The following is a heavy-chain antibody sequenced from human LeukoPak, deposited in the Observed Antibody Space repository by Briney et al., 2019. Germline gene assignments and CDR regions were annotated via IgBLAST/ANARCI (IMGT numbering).Heavy chain of an antibody. Sequence: GESLKISCMGSGYSFTSYWISWVRQMPGKGLEWMGRIDPSDSYTNYSPSFQGHVTISADKSISTAYLQWSSLKASDTAMYYCARQGGVQLERRGRLDPWGQGTLVTVSS. D-gene: IGHD1-1*01. CDR1: GYSFTSYW. J-gene: IGHJ5*02. CDR2: IDPSDSYT. CDR3: ARQGGVQLERRGRLDP. V-gene: IGHV5-10-1*01.